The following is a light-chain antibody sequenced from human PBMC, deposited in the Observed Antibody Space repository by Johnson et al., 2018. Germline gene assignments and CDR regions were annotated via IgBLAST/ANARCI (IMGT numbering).Light chain of an antibody. CDR1: SSNIGNNY. V-gene: IGLV1-51*02. J-gene: IGLJ1*01. Sequence: QSVLTQPPSVSAAPGQKVTISCSGSSSNIGNNYVSWYQQLPGTAPKLLIYENNKRPSGIPDRFSGSKSGTSATLGITGLQTGDEAVYYCGTWDSSLSAGKFFGTGTKVTVL. CDR3: GTWDSSLSAGKF. CDR2: ENN.